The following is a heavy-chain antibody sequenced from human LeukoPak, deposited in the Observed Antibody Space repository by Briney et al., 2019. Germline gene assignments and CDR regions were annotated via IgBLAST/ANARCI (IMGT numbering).Heavy chain of an antibody. V-gene: IGHV3-9*02. Sequence: PGRSLRLSCAASGFTSDDYAMHWVRQAPGKGLEWVSGISWNSGSRGYADSVKGRFTISRDNAKNSLYLQMNSLRAEDTALYYCAKDMGYDSSGYYGYWGQGTLVTVSS. J-gene: IGHJ4*02. D-gene: IGHD3-22*01. CDR2: ISWNSGSR. CDR3: AKDMGYDSSGYYGY. CDR1: GFTSDDYA.